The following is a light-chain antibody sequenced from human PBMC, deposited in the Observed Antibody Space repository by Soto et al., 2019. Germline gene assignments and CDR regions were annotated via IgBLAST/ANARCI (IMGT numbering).Light chain of an antibody. CDR2: EVS. J-gene: IGLJ1*01. V-gene: IGLV2-8*01. Sequence: QSALTQPPSASGSPGQSVTISCTGTSSDLGGYDYVSWYQHHPGKAPKLIIYEVSERPSGVPDRFSGSKSGNTASLTVSGLQAEDEADYYCSSYGGNNNYVFGTGTRSPS. CDR3: SSYGGNNNYV. CDR1: SSDLGGYDY.